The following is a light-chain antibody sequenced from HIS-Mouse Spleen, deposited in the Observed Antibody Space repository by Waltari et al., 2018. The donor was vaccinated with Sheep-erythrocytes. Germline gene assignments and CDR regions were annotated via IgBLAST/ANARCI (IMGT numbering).Light chain of an antibody. J-gene: IGKJ2*01. CDR1: QGISSY. Sequence: DIQLTQSPSFLSASVRDRVTITCRASQGISSYLAWSHQKPGKAPKLLIYAASTLQSGVPSRFSGSGSGTEFTLTISSLQPEDFATYYCQQLNSYPHTFGQGTKLEIK. V-gene: IGKV1-9*01. CDR2: AAS. CDR3: QQLNSYPHT.